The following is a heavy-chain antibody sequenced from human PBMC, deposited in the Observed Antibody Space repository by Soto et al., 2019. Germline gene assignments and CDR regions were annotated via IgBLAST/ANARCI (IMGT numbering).Heavy chain of an antibody. CDR1: GYTFTSYA. D-gene: IGHD5-12*01. Sequence: GASVKVSCKASGYTFTSYAMHWVRQAPGQRLEWMGWINAGNGNTKYSQKFQGRVTITRDTSASTAYMELSSLRSEDTAVYYCATSWLRSRLSGSVRRWYFDLWGRGTLVTVSS. CDR3: ATSWLRSRLSGSVRRWYFDL. CDR2: INAGNGNT. J-gene: IGHJ2*01. V-gene: IGHV1-3*01.